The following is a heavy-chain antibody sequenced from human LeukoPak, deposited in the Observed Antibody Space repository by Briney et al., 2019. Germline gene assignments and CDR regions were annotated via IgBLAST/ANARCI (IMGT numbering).Heavy chain of an antibody. V-gene: IGHV4-61*02. J-gene: IGHJ3*02. Sequence: SQTLSLTCTVSGGSISSGSYYWSWIRQPAGKGLEWIGRIYTSGSTNYNPSLKSRVTISVDTSKNQFSLKLSSVTAADTAVYYCARVEIGWYGKPDAFDIWGQGTMVTVSS. CDR1: GGSISSGSYY. CDR2: IYTSGST. D-gene: IGHD2-15*01. CDR3: ARVEIGWYGKPDAFDI.